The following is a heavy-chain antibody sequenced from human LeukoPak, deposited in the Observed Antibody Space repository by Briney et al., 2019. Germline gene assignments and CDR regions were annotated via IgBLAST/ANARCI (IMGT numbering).Heavy chain of an antibody. V-gene: IGHV3-7*03. D-gene: IGHD1-26*01. CDR3: ARLGTYRYCFDY. CDR2: IKQDGSEI. CDR1: GFTMRNHW. Sequence: HSGGSLRLSCAASGFTMRNHWMSWVRQAPGKGLEWVADIKQDGSEIHYVDSVKGRFTISRDNAKNSLYLQMNSLRAEDTAVYYCARLGTYRYCFDYWGQGTLVTVSS. J-gene: IGHJ4*02.